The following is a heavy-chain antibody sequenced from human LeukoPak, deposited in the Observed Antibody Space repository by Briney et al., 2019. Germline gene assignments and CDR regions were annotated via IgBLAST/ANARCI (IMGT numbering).Heavy chain of an antibody. CDR2: ISTSGDST. D-gene: IGHD2-2*01. CDR1: GFTFSSYA. J-gene: IGHJ4*02. V-gene: IGHV3-23*01. Sequence: GGSLRLSCAASGFTFSSYAITWVRQAPGKGLEWVSAISTSGDSTYYADSVRGRFTISRDNSKNTLYLQMTSLRAEDTAVYYCARKVYHRFDYWGQGTLATVSP. CDR3: ARKVYHRFDY.